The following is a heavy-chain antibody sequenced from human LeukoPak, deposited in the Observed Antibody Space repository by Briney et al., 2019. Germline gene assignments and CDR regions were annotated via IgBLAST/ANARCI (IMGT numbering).Heavy chain of an antibody. CDR3: ARGGPGASWATYYYYYMDV. J-gene: IGHJ6*03. D-gene: IGHD1-26*01. V-gene: IGHV4-34*01. CDR2: INHSGST. CDR1: GGSFSGYY. Sequence: SETLSLTSAVYGGSFSGYYWSWIRQPPGKGLEWIGEINHSGSTSYNPSLKSRVTISVDTSKNQFSLKLSSVTAADTAVYYCARGGPGASWATYYYYYMDVWGKGTTVTVSS.